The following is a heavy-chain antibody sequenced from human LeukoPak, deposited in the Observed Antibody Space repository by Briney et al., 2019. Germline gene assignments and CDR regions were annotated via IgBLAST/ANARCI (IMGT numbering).Heavy chain of an antibody. J-gene: IGHJ4*02. Sequence: GGSLRLSCAASGFTFSDYCMRWVRQAQGKGLEWVADIKQDGSEKYYVDSVKGRFTISRENAKNSLYLQMSSLRAEDTAVYYCARVDYYDSSGHSIDYWGQGTLVTVSS. CDR3: ARVDYYDSSGHSIDY. D-gene: IGHD3-22*01. CDR1: GFTFSDYC. CDR2: IKQDGSEK. V-gene: IGHV3-7*01.